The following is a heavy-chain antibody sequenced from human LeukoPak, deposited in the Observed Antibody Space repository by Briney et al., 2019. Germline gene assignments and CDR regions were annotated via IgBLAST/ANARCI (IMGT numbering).Heavy chain of an antibody. D-gene: IGHD1-1*01. J-gene: IGHJ3*02. V-gene: IGHV3-21*01. Sequence: GGSLRLSCAASGFTFSSYSMNWVRQAPGKRLEWVSSISSSSSYIYYADSVKGRFTISRDNAKNSLYLQMNSLRAEDTAVYYCARDMSLERLGGENAFDIWGQGTMVTVSS. CDR3: ARDMSLERLGGENAFDI. CDR1: GFTFSSYS. CDR2: ISSSSSYI.